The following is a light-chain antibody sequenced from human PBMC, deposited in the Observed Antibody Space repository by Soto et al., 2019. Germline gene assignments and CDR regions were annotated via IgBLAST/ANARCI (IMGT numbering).Light chain of an antibody. CDR1: QSVSSY. CDR2: GAS. J-gene: IGKJ1*01. CDR3: QQYVSSSRT. V-gene: IGKV3-20*01. Sequence: EIVLTQSPGTLSLSPGERATLSCRASQSVSSYLAWYQQKPGQAPRLLIYGASSRATGIPDRLSGSGSGTDFSLTISRLEPEDFAVYYCQQYVSSSRTFGQGTKVEIK.